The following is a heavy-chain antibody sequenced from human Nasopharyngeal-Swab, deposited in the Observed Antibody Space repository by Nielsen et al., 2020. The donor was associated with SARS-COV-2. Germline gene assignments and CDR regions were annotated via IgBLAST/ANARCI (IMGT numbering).Heavy chain of an antibody. D-gene: IGHD4-17*01. CDR2: IYSGGST. CDR1: GFTVSSNY. Sequence: GESLKISCAASGFTVSSNYMSWVRQAPGKGLEWVSVIYSGGSTYYADSVKGRFTISRDNSKNTLYLQMNSLRAEDTAAYYCARSYGDYYFDYWGQGTLVTVSS. V-gene: IGHV3-53*01. J-gene: IGHJ4*02. CDR3: ARSYGDYYFDY.